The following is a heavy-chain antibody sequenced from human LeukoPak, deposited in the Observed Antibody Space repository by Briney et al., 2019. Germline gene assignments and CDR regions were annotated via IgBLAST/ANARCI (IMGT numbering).Heavy chain of an antibody. V-gene: IGHV1-8*01. CDR2: MNPNSGNT. D-gene: IGHD5-12*01. Sequence: GASVKVSCKASGYTFTSYDINWVRQATGQGLEWMGWMNPNSGNTGYARKFQGRVTMIRNTSISTAYMELSSLRSEDTAVYYCARDRGYSGYDPWGQGTLVTISS. J-gene: IGHJ5*02. CDR1: GYTFTSYD. CDR3: ARDRGYSGYDP.